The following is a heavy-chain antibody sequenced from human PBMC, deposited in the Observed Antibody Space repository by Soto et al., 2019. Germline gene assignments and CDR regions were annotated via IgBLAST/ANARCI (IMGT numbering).Heavy chain of an antibody. CDR3: ARLYYDFWSGYRRPFDY. CDR2: ISAYNGNT. D-gene: IGHD3-3*01. J-gene: IGHJ4*02. CDR1: GYTFTSYG. V-gene: IGHV1-18*01. Sequence: ASVKVSCKASGYTFTSYGIIWVRQAPGQGLEWMGWISAYNGNTNYAQKLQGRVTMTTDTSTSTAYMELRSLRSDDTAVYYCARLYYDFWSGYRRPFDYWGQGTLVTVSS.